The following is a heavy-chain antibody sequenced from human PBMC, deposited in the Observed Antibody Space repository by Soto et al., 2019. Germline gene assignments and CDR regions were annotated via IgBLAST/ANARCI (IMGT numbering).Heavy chain of an antibody. D-gene: IGHD6-19*01. CDR2: IYYSGST. Sequence: SETLSLTCAVSGGSISSYYWSWIRQPPGKGLGWIGYIYYSGSTNYNPSLKSRVTISVDTSKNQFSLKLTSVTAADTAVYYCARSRYTSGWWTPPFDYWGQGTLVTVSS. CDR3: ARSRYTSGWWTPPFDY. J-gene: IGHJ4*02. V-gene: IGHV4-59*01. CDR1: GGSISSYY.